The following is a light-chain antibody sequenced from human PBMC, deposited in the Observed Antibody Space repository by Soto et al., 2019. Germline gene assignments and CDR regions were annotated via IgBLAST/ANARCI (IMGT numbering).Light chain of an antibody. CDR2: DAS. Sequence: EIVFTQSPATLSLSPGERATLSCCASQSVNRYLAWYQQKPGQAPRLLIYDASNRATGIPDRFSGSGSGTDFTLTISRLEPEDFAVYYCQQYGSSPWTFGQGTKVDIK. CDR1: QSVNRY. CDR3: QQYGSSPWT. V-gene: IGKV3-20*01. J-gene: IGKJ1*01.